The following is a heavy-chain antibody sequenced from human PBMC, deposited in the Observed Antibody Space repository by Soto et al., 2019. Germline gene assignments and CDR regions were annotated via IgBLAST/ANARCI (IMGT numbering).Heavy chain of an antibody. V-gene: IGHV3-15*07. CDR1: GFTFSNAW. CDR2: IKSKTDGGTT. CDR3: TKDSGYCSGGSCYDYYYGMDV. D-gene: IGHD2-15*01. Sequence: EVQLVESGGGLVKPGGSLRLSCAASGFTFSNAWMNWVRQAPGKGLEWVGRIKSKTDGGTTDYAAPVKGRFTISRDDSKNTLYLQMNSLKTEDTAVYYCTKDSGYCSGGSCYDYYYGMDVWGQGTTVTVSS. J-gene: IGHJ6*02.